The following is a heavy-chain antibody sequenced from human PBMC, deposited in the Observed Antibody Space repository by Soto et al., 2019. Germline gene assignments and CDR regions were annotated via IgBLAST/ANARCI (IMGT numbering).Heavy chain of an antibody. CDR2: IYHSGST. V-gene: IGHV4-59*01. Sequence: QVQLQESGPGLVKPSETLSLTCTVSGGSISSYYWNWIRQPPGKGLEWIGYIYHSGSTNYNPSLKSRVTISADTSKNQFSLKLNSVTAADTAVYYCARGPGWSDEYFQDWGQGTMITVSS. D-gene: IGHD3-3*01. CDR1: GGSISSYY. J-gene: IGHJ1*01. CDR3: ARGPGWSDEYFQD.